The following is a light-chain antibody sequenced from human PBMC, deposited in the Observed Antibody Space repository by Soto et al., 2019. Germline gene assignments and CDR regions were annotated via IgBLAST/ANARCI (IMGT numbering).Light chain of an antibody. CDR2: KAS. CDR3: QQLNSYLT. V-gene: IGKV1-5*03. J-gene: IGKJ5*01. Sequence: DIQMTQSPSTLSGSVGDRVTITCRASQTISSWLAWYQQKPGKAPKLLIYKASTLKSGVPSRFSGSGSGTEFTLTISSLQPEDFATYYCQQLNSYLTFGRGTRLEIK. CDR1: QTISSW.